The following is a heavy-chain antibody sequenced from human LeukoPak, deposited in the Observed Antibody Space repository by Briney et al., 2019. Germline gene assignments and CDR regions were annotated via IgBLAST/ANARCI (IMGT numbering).Heavy chain of an antibody. CDR2: ISGSGGST. D-gene: IGHD4-17*01. V-gene: IGHV3-23*01. J-gene: IGHJ4*02. CDR1: GFTFSSYA. Sequence: GGSLRLSCAASGFTFSSYAMSWVRQAPGKGLEWVSAISGSGGSTHYADSVKGRFTISRDNSKNTLYLQMNSLRAEDTAVYYCARVPYGDYADYWGQGTLVTVSS. CDR3: ARVPYGDYADY.